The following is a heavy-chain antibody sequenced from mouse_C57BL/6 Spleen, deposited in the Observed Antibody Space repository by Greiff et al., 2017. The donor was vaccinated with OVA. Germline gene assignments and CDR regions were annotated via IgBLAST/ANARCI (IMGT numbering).Heavy chain of an antibody. CDR1: GYSFTGYY. Sequence: VQLQQSGPELVKPGASVKISCKASGYSFTGYYMNWVKQSPEKSLEWIGEINPSTGGTTYNQKFKANATLTVDKSSSTAYMQLKSLTSEDSAVYYCVDSSGYYFDYWGQGTTLTVSS. D-gene: IGHD3-2*02. J-gene: IGHJ2*01. CDR2: INPSTGGT. CDR3: VDSSGYYFDY. V-gene: IGHV1-42*01.